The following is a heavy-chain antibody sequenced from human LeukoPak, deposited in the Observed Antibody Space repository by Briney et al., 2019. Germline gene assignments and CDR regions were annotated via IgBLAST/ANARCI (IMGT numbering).Heavy chain of an antibody. CDR1: GGSISSYY. D-gene: IGHD6-13*01. J-gene: IGHJ6*02. CDR2: IYTSGST. V-gene: IGHV4-4*07. CDR3: ARGELGAAAGGPYYYYGIDV. Sequence: SETLSLTCTVSGGSISSYYWSWIRQPAGKGLEWIGRIYTSGSTNYNPSLKRRVTMSVDTSKNQCSLKLSSVTAADTAVYYCARGELGAAAGGPYYYYGIDVWGQGTTVTVSS.